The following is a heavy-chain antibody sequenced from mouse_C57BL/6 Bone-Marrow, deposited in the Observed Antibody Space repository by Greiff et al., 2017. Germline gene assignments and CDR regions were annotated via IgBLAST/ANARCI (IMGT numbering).Heavy chain of an antibody. CDR1: GFTFSSYG. V-gene: IGHV5-6*02. J-gene: IGHJ2*01. CDR3: ARRATTVVAPDY. CDR2: ISSGGSYT. Sequence: DVMLVESGGDLVKPGGSLKLSCAASGFTFSSYGMSWVRQTPDKRLEWVATISSGGSYTYYPDSVKGRFTISRDNAKNTLYLQMSRLKSEDTAMYYCARRATTVVAPDYGGQGTTRTVAS. D-gene: IGHD1-1*01.